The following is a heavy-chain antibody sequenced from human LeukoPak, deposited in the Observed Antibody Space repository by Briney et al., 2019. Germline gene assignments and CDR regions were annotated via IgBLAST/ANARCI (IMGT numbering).Heavy chain of an antibody. CDR2: INQDGSEK. CDR3: ARLLGSGYIDY. J-gene: IGHJ4*02. Sequence: GGSLRLSCAASGFSFSSYSMTWVRQAPGKGLEWVANINQDGSEKYYVDSVKGRFTISRDNARKSLCLQMNSLRAEDTAVYYCARLLGSGYIDYWGQGTLVTVSS. V-gene: IGHV3-7*01. CDR1: GFSFSSYS. D-gene: IGHD3-22*01.